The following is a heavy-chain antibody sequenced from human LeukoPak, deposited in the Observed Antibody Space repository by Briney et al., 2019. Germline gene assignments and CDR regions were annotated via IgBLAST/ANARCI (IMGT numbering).Heavy chain of an antibody. CDR1: GGSFSGYY. J-gene: IGHJ5*02. CDR2: INHSGST. V-gene: IGHV4-34*01. CDR3: ARGEIFAAGSPWPFDP. Sequence: SETLSLTCAVYGGSFSGYYWSWIRQPPGKGLERIGEINHSGSTNYNPSLKSRVTISVDTSKNQFSLKLSSVTAADTAVYYCARGEIFAAGSPWPFDPWGQGTLVTVSS. D-gene: IGHD6-13*01.